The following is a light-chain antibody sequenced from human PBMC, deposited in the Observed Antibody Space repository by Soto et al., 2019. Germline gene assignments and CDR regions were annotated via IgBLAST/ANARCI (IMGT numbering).Light chain of an antibody. CDR3: QQSYSSPWT. CDR2: AAS. V-gene: IGKV1-39*01. J-gene: IGKJ1*01. Sequence: DIQMTQSPSSLSASVGDRVTITCRASQTITNYLNWYQQKPGKAPKLLIYAASTLLSGVPSRFTGGGSGTDFTLTIDSLQAEYFATYFCQQSYSSPWTFGQGTKVDI. CDR1: QTITNY.